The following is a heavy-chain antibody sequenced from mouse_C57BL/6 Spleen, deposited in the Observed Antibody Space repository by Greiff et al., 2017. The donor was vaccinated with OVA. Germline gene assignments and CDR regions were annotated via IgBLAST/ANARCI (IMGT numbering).Heavy chain of an antibody. D-gene: IGHD4-1*01. CDR2: IYPGDGDT. CDR3: ARLGYDYFDY. CDR1: GYAFSSYW. J-gene: IGHJ2*01. V-gene: IGHV1-80*01. Sequence: QVQLKESGAELVKPGASVKISCKASGYAFSSYWMNWVKQRPGKGLEWIGQIYPGDGDTNYNGKFKGKATLTADKSSSTAYMQLSSLTSEDSAVYFCARLGYDYFDYWGQGTTLTVSS.